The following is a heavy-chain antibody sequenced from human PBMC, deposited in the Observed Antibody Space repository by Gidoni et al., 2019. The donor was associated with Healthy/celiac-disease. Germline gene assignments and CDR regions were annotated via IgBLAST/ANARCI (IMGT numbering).Heavy chain of an antibody. J-gene: IGHJ6*02. CDR2: ISGSGGST. CDR1: GFTFSSYA. CDR3: AKDRITMIVVVITGGMDV. Sequence: EVQLLESGGGLVQPGGSLRLSCAASGFTFSSYAWSWVRQAPGKGLEWVSAISGSGGSTYYADPVKGRFTISRDNSKNTLYLQMNSLRAEDTAVYYCAKDRITMIVVVITGGMDVWGQGTTVTVSS. D-gene: IGHD3-22*01. V-gene: IGHV3-23*01.